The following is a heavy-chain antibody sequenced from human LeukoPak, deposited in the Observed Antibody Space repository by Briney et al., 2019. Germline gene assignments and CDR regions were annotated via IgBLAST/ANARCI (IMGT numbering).Heavy chain of an antibody. Sequence: SETLSLTCTVSGGSISSSSYYWGWIRQPPGKGLEWIGSIYYSGSTYYNPSLKSRVTISVDTSKNQFSLKLSSVTAADTAVYYCARLRRRFGEFGGFDPWGQGTLVTVSS. CDR3: ARLRRRFGEFGGFDP. CDR1: GGSISSSSYY. CDR2: IYYSGST. V-gene: IGHV4-39*07. J-gene: IGHJ5*02. D-gene: IGHD3-10*01.